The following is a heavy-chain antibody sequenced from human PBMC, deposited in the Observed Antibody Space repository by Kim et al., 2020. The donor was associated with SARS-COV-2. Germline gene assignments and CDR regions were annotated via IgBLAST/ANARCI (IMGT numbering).Heavy chain of an antibody. Sequence: GGSLRLSCAASGFTFSSYGMHWVRQAPGKGLEWVAVISYDGSNKYYADSVKGRFTISRDNSKNTLYLQMNSLRAEDTAVYYCAKDGDWTGDRWYFDLWGRGTLVTVSS. CDR2: ISYDGSNK. CDR3: AKDGDWTGDRWYFDL. D-gene: IGHD7-27*01. J-gene: IGHJ2*01. CDR1: GFTFSSYG. V-gene: IGHV3-30*18.